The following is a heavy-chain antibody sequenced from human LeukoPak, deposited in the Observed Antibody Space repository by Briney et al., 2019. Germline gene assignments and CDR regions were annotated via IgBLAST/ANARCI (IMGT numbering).Heavy chain of an antibody. J-gene: IGHJ6*03. CDR2: IKQDGSEK. CDR1: GFTFSTYW. Sequence: PGESLRLSCAASGFTFSTYWMSWVRQAPGKGLEWVANIKQDGSEKYYVDSVKGRFTISRDNAKNSLYLQMNSLRAEDTAVYYCARAPHLWPTYYYYYYMDVWGKGTTVTVSS. CDR3: ARAPHLWPTYYYYYYMDV. D-gene: IGHD3-10*01. V-gene: IGHV3-7*01.